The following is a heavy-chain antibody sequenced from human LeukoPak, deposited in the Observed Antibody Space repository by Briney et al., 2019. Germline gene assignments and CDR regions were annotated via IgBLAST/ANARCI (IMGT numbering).Heavy chain of an antibody. CDR1: GGSISSYY. CDR3: ARGPRLDYYFDY. V-gene: IGHV4-59*01. CDR2: IYYSGRT. J-gene: IGHJ4*02. Sequence: SETLSLTCTVSGGSISSYYWSWIRQPPGKGLEWIGYIYYSGRTNYNPSLKTRVTISVDASKNQFSLKLSSVTAADTAVYYCARGPRLDYYFDYWGQGTLVTVSS. D-gene: IGHD2-2*03.